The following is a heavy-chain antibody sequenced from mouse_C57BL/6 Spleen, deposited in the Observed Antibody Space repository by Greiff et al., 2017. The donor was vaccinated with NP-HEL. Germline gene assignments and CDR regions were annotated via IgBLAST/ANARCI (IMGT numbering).Heavy chain of an antibody. CDR2: IRSKSNNYAT. CDR1: GFSFNTYA. CDR3: VRHEWPLLGFDV. D-gene: IGHD6-1*01. J-gene: IGHJ1*03. Sequence: EADGGLVQPKGSLKLSCAASGFSFNTYAMNWVRQAPGKGLEWVARIRSKSNNYATYYADSVKDRFTISRDDSESMLYLQMNNLKTEDTAMYYCVRHEWPLLGFDVWGTGTTVTVSS. V-gene: IGHV10-1*01.